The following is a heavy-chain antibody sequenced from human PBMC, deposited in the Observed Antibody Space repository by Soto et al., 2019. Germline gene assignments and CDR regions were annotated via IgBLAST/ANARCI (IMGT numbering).Heavy chain of an antibody. CDR1: GFTFSSYS. CDR3: ARDRKDGYNSDY. J-gene: IGHJ4*02. D-gene: IGHD5-12*01. V-gene: IGHV3-21*01. Sequence: PGGSLRLSCAASGFTFSSYSMNWVRQAPGKGLEWVSSISSSSSYIYYADSVKGRFTISRDNAKNSLYLQMNSLRAEDTAVYYCARDRKDGYNSDYWGQGTLVTVSS. CDR2: ISSSSSYI.